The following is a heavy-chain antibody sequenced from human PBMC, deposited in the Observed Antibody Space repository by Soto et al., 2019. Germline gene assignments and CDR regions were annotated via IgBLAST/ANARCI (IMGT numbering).Heavy chain of an antibody. CDR2: IIPIFGTA. Sequence: ASVKVSCKASGGTFSSYAISWVRQAPGQGLEWMGGIIPIFGTANYAQKFQGRVTITADKSTSTAYMELSSLRSEDTAVYYCARGGGYSYGDGWFDPWGQGTLVTVSS. J-gene: IGHJ5*02. D-gene: IGHD5-18*01. CDR3: ARGGGYSYGDGWFDP. CDR1: GGTFSSYA. V-gene: IGHV1-69*06.